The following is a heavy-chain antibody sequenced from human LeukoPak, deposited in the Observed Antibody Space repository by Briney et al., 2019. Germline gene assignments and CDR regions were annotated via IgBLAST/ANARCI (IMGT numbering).Heavy chain of an antibody. Sequence: SETLSLTCTVSGGSISSGGYYWSWIRQHPGKGLEWIGYIYYSGSTYYNPSLKSRFTISVDTSKNQFSLKLSSVTAADTAVYYCARDGDYAYFDYWGQGTLVTVSS. D-gene: IGHD4-17*01. J-gene: IGHJ4*02. CDR2: IYYSGST. V-gene: IGHV4-31*03. CDR3: ARDGDYAYFDY. CDR1: GGSISSGGYY.